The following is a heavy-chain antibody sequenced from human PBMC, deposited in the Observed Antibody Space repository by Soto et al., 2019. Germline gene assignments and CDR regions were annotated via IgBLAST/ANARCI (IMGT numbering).Heavy chain of an antibody. CDR1: GYTFTSYG. CDR3: ARDLSSGYYFTYYYYGMDV. V-gene: IGHV1-18*04. CDR2: ISAYNGNT. Sequence: ASVKVSCKASGYTFTSYGISWVRQAPGQGLEWMGRISAYNGNTNYAQKLQGRVTMTTDTSTSTAYMELRSLRSDDTAVYYCARDLSSGYYFTYYYYGMDVWGQGTTVTVSS. D-gene: IGHD3-22*01. J-gene: IGHJ6*02.